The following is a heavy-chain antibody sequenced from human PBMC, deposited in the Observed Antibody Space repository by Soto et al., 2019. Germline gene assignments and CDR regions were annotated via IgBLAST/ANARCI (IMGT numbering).Heavy chain of an antibody. CDR2: VYHSGNT. CDR1: GGSISGSNYY. V-gene: IGHV4-39*01. Sequence: QLQLQESGPGLVKPSETLSLTCTVSGGSISGSNYYWGWFRQPPGRGLEWIGSVYHSGNTHYNPSLKSRVTISVDTSKNQFSLKLRSATAADTAVYYCARPLGDYEVWFDPWGQGTLVTVSS. J-gene: IGHJ5*02. CDR3: ARPLGDYEVWFDP. D-gene: IGHD4-17*01.